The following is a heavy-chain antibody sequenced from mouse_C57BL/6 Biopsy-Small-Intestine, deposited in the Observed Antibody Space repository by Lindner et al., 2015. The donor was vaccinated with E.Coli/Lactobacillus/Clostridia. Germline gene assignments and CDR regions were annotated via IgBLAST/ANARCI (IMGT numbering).Heavy chain of an antibody. D-gene: IGHD1-1*01. CDR3: ARGYYGSRYGYYFDY. Sequence: VQLQESGPGMVKPSQSLSLTCTVTGYSITSGYDWHWIRHFPGNKLEWMGYISYSGSTNYNPSLKSRISITHDTSKNHFFLKLNSVTTEDTATYYCARGYYGSRYGYYFDYWGQGTTLTVPS. CDR2: ISYSGST. V-gene: IGHV3-1*01. J-gene: IGHJ2*01. CDR1: GYSITSGYD.